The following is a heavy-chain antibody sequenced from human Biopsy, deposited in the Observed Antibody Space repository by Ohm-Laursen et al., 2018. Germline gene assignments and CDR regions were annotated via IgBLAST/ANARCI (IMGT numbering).Heavy chain of an antibody. CDR2: INHSGRT. CDR3: VRGVDYYDPYHYYALDV. J-gene: IGHJ6*02. V-gene: IGHV4-34*01. CDR1: GESFNGYY. D-gene: IGHD3-22*01. Sequence: PSETLSLTCAVYGESFNGYYWSWIRQTPGKGLEWIGEINHSGRTNYNPSLKSRVTISVDTSKNQFSLKVRSVTAADTAVYYCVRGVDYYDPYHYYALDVWGQGTTVTDSS.